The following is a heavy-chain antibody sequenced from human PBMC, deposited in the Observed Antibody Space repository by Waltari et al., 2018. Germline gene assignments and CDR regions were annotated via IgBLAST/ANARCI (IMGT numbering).Heavy chain of an antibody. CDR1: GFTFSGYW. Sequence: EVPLVESGGGLVQPGGSLRLSCAASGFTFSGYWMHWVRQAPGKGLVGGSRIKGDGRNTNYADSVKGRFTISRDNAKNTLYLQMNSLRAEDTAVYYCVRGGGTYGDWDYWGLGTLVTVSS. CDR3: VRGGGTYGDWDY. D-gene: IGHD4-17*01. CDR2: IKGDGRNT. J-gene: IGHJ4*02. V-gene: IGHV3-74*01.